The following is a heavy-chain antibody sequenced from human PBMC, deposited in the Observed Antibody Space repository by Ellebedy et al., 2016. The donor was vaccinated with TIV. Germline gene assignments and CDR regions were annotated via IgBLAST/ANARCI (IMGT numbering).Heavy chain of an antibody. Sequence: SLKISCAASGFTFDDYAMHWVRQAPGKGLEWVSGVSWNGVTKAYADSVKGRFTISRDNAKNSLHLQMNSLRPEDTALYYCTTTPGISVAGPVYFDFWGRGTLVTVSS. J-gene: IGHJ2*01. V-gene: IGHV3-9*01. CDR3: TTTPGISVAGPVYFDF. CDR2: VSWNGVTK. D-gene: IGHD6-13*01. CDR1: GFTFDDYA.